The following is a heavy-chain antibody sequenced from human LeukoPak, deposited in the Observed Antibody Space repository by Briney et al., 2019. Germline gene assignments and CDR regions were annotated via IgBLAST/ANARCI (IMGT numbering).Heavy chain of an antibody. CDR1: GFTVSSNY. V-gene: IGHV3-53*01. CDR3: AKVKGVVITTGYFDY. D-gene: IGHD3-22*01. CDR2: IYSGGTT. Sequence: GGSLRLSCAASGFTVSSNYMSWVRQAPGEGLEWVSVIYSGGTTYYADSVKGRFTISRHNSKNTLYLQMNSLRAEDTAVYYCAKVKGVVITTGYFDYWGQGTLVTVSS. J-gene: IGHJ4*02.